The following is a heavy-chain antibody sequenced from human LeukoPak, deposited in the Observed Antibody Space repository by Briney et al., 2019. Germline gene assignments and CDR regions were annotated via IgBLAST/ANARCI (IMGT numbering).Heavy chain of an antibody. J-gene: IGHJ4*02. V-gene: IGHV3-48*01. Sequence: PGGSLRLSCAASGFTFSSYSMNWVRQAPGKGLEWVSYISSSSSTINYADSVKSRFTISRDNAKNSLYLQMNSLRAEDTAVYYCARDMGAPYWGQGTLVTVSS. CDR1: GFTFSSYS. CDR2: ISSSSSTI. D-gene: IGHD3-16*01. CDR3: ARDMGAPY.